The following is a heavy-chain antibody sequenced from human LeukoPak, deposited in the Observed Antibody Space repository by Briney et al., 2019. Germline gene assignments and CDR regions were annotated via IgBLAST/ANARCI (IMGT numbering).Heavy chain of an antibody. CDR1: GYTFTVNY. J-gene: IGHJ4*02. CDR3: ARGFSSGWYWFDY. CDR2: MNPNSGVT. Sequence: PWASVTVSCKPSGYTFTVNYLHWVRQAPGQGLEWVGWMNPNSGVTFYAQNFQGRVTVTRDTSVTTAYMELSSLTSDDTAVYYCARGFSSGWYWFDYWGQGTLVTVSS. D-gene: IGHD6-19*01. V-gene: IGHV1-2*02.